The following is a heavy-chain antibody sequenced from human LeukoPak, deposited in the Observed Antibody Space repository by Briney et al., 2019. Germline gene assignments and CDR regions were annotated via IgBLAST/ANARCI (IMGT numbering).Heavy chain of an antibody. CDR1: EFTLSNYW. CDR3: ARVRGSYSLDY. Sequence: HPGGSLRLSCVASEFTLSNYWMSWVRQAPGMGLEWVASIKQDGSEKNYVDSVKGRFTISRDSAKNSLYLQMNSLRGEDTAVYFCARVRGSYSLDYWGQGTLVTVSS. CDR2: IKQDGSEK. J-gene: IGHJ4*02. V-gene: IGHV3-7*01. D-gene: IGHD1-26*01.